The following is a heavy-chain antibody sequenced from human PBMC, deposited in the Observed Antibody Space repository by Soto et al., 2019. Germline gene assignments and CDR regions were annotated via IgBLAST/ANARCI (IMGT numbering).Heavy chain of an antibody. D-gene: IGHD3-3*01. V-gene: IGHV4-34*01. Sequence: SEILSLTCAVYGGSFSGYYWSWIRQPPGKGLEWIGEINHSGSTNYNPSLKSRVTISVDTSKNQFSLKLSSVTAADTAVYYCARGIRDYFDYWGQGTLVTVSS. CDR1: GGSFSGYY. CDR3: ARGIRDYFDY. J-gene: IGHJ4*02. CDR2: INHSGST.